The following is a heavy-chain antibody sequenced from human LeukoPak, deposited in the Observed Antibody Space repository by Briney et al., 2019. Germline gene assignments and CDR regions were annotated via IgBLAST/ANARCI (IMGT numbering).Heavy chain of an antibody. Sequence: PSETLSLTCTVSGGSISSSSYYWGWIRQPPGKGLEWIGIIYYSGSTYYNPSLKSRVTISVDTSKNQFSLKLSSVTAADTAVYYCAGPISSGYYYVVIRDAFDIWGQGTMVTVSS. CDR3: AGPISSGYYYVVIRDAFDI. CDR1: GGSISSSSYY. V-gene: IGHV4-39*01. J-gene: IGHJ3*02. CDR2: IYYSGST. D-gene: IGHD3-22*01.